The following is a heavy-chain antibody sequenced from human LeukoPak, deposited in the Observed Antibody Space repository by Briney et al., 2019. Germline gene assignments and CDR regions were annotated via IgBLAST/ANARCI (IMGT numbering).Heavy chain of an antibody. CDR1: GFSLSTSGVG. J-gene: IGHJ4*02. D-gene: IGHD3-22*01. V-gene: IGHV2-5*02. CDR2: IYWDDDK. Sequence: SGPTLVNPTQTLTLTCTFSGFSLSTSGVGVGWIRQPPGKALEWLALIYWDDDKRYSPSLKSRLTITRDTSKNQVVLTMTNMDPVDTATYYCAHTITMIVVDYFDYWGQGTLVTVSS. CDR3: AHTITMIVVDYFDY.